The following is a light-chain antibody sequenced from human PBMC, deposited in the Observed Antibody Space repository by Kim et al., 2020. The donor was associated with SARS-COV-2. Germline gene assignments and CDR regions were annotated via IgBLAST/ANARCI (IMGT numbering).Light chain of an antibody. CDR2: DAS. V-gene: IGKV3-11*01. CDR3: QQRSNWPLT. J-gene: IGKJ3*01. Sequence: EIVLTQSPATLSLSPGESATLSCRASQSVRSYSAWYQQKPGQAPRLLIYDASNRATGIPARFSCSGSGTDFTLTISSLEPEDFAVYYCQQRSNWPLTFGPGTKVDIK. CDR1: QSVRSY.